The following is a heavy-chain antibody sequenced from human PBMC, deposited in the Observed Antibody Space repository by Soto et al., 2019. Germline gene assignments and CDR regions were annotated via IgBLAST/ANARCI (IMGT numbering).Heavy chain of an antibody. CDR2: INHSGSP. Sequence: QVRLQQWGTGLLKSSETLSLTCAVYGGSFSGYYWSWLRQPPGKGLEWIGEINHSGSPNYNPSLKSRVTISVDTSKNQFSLKMTSVTAADTAVYYCATANWGHHYFDPWGQGTLVTVSS. CDR1: GGSFSGYY. J-gene: IGHJ5*02. D-gene: IGHD7-27*01. CDR3: ATANWGHHYFDP. V-gene: IGHV4-34*01.